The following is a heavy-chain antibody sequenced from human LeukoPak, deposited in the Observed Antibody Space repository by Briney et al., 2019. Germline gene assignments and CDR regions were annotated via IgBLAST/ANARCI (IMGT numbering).Heavy chain of an antibody. CDR2: IIPIFGIA. J-gene: IGHJ4*02. D-gene: IGHD3-22*01. CDR3: ASDQENYYDSSGYYFGDY. CDR1: GGTFSSYA. Sequence: SVKVSYKASGGTFSSYAISWVRQAPGQGLEWMGRIIPIFGIANYAQKFQGRVTITSDKSTSTAYMELSSLRSEDTAVYYCASDQENYYDSSGYYFGDYWGQGTLVTVSS. V-gene: IGHV1-69*04.